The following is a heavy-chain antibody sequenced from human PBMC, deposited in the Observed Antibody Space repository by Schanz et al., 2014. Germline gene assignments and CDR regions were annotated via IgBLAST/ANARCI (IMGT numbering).Heavy chain of an antibody. D-gene: IGHD4-17*01. CDR3: ARKMKLGVYGGKGHDSLEI. Sequence: EVQLMESGGGLVKPGGSLRLSCVASGFAFSSHWMHWVRQDPGKGLVWVARINSVGSNTDYADSVTGRFTISRDNAKNTLYLQMNTLRAEDTAVYYCARKMKLGVYGGKGHDSLEIWGQGTMVTVSS. CDR1: GFAFSSHW. V-gene: IGHV3-74*02. CDR2: INSVGSNT. J-gene: IGHJ3*02.